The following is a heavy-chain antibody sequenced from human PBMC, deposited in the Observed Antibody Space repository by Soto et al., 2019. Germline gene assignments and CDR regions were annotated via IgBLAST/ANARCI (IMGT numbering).Heavy chain of an antibody. CDR3: ATDRAVTTDYAMDV. CDR1: GFSFSNAW. CDR2: IKREIDGATT. D-gene: IGHD4-17*01. Sequence: GGSLRLSCAASGFSFSNAWMNWVRQAPGKGLEWVGRIKREIDGATTDYAAPVKGRFTISRDDSKNILYLQMNSLKTGDTAMYYCATDRAVTTDYAMDVWGQGTTVTVSS. J-gene: IGHJ6*02. V-gene: IGHV3-15*07.